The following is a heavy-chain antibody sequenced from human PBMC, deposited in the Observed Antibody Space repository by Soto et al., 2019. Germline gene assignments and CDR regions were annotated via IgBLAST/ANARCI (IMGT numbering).Heavy chain of an antibody. Sequence: QVQLVQSGAEVRKPGASVKVSCQTSGYTFTHHGISWVRQAPGQGLEWVGWISAFTDFTDYAQKFQGRVTLTTDKPPSKAYLELRSLTSHDTAVYYCVNDRPRLPKIMDGIFWGQGTLVTVSS. CDR3: VNDRPRLPKIMDGIF. CDR1: GYTFTHHG. D-gene: IGHD6-19*01. V-gene: IGHV1-18*01. J-gene: IGHJ4*02. CDR2: ISAFTDFT.